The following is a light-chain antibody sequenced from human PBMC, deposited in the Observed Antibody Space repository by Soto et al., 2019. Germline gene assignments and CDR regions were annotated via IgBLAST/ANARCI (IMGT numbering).Light chain of an antibody. V-gene: IGKV1-5*03. CDR2: KAS. CDR3: QQYNSYSVA. J-gene: IGKJ5*01. Sequence: TKATSTLSASVYILFAVASWASQSISSWLAWYQQKPGKAPKLLIYKASSLESGVPSRFSGRGSGTEITLTSSSLQPDDFVTQSWQQYNSYSVACAQGTRLEIK. CDR1: QSISSW.